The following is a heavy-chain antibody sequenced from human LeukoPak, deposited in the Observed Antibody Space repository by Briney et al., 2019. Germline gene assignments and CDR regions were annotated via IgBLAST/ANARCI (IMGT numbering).Heavy chain of an antibody. Sequence: PGGSLRLSCAASGFTVSGTHMSWVRQAPGKGLEWVSAIYTGGTTYYSASVEGRFTISRDKSKNTLYLQMDSLRVEDTAVYYCARDQATSGGGLDSWGQGTLVTVSS. CDR1: GFTVSGTH. J-gene: IGHJ4*02. CDR3: ARDQATSGGGLDS. V-gene: IGHV3-53*01. D-gene: IGHD3-16*01. CDR2: IYTGGTT.